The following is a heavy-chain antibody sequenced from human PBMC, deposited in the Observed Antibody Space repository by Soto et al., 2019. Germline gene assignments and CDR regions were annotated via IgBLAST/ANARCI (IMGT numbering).Heavy chain of an antibody. CDR2: IIPIFGTA. J-gene: IGHJ6*02. D-gene: IGHD6-19*01. V-gene: IGHV1-69*13. CDR1: GGTFSSYA. Sequence: SVKVSCKASGGTFSSYAISWVRQAPGQGLEWMGGIIPIFGTANYAQKFQGRVTITADESTSTAYMELSSLRSEDTAVYYCARGASSGWSPYYGMDVWGQGTTVTVSS. CDR3: ARGASSGWSPYYGMDV.